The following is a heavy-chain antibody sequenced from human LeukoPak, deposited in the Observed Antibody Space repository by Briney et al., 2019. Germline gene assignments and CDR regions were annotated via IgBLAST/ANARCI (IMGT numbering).Heavy chain of an antibody. V-gene: IGHV1-18*01. CDR3: AREAVGDILTGYYGYYYYMDV. CDR2: ISAYNGNT. J-gene: IGHJ6*03. Sequence: ASEKVSCKASGYTFTSYGISWVRQAPGQGLEWMGWISAYNGNTNYAQKLQGRVTMTTDTSTSTAYMELRSLRSDDAAVYYCAREAVGDILTGYYGYYYYMDVWGKGTTVTVS. D-gene: IGHD3-9*01. CDR1: GYTFTSYG.